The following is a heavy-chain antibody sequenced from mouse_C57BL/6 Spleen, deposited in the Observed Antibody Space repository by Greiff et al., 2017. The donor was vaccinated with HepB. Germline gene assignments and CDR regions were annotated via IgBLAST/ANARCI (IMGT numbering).Heavy chain of an antibody. J-gene: IGHJ4*01. Sequence: VQLKQSGPELVKPGDSVKISCKASGYSFTGYFMNWVMQSHGKSLEWIGRINPYNGDTFYNQKFKGKATLTVDKSSSTAHMELRSLTSEDSAVYYCARGSTMVTTGAMDYWGQGTSVTVSS. D-gene: IGHD2-2*01. CDR2: INPYNGDT. CDR1: GYSFTGYF. V-gene: IGHV1-20*01. CDR3: ARGSTMVTTGAMDY.